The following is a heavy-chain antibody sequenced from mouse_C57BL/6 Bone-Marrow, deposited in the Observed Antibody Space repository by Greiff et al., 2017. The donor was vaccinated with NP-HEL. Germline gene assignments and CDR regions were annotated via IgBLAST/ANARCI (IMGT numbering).Heavy chain of an antibody. CDR1: GYTFTSYW. V-gene: IGHV1-50*01. D-gene: IGHD2-2*01. Sequence: QVQLQQPGAELVKPGASVKLSCKASGYTFTSYWIQWVKQRPGQGLEWIGEIDPSDSYTNYNQKFKGKATLTVDTSSSTAYMQLSSLTSEDSAVYYCAREGYDVGRYAMDYWGQGTSVTVSS. J-gene: IGHJ4*01. CDR3: AREGYDVGRYAMDY. CDR2: IDPSDSYT.